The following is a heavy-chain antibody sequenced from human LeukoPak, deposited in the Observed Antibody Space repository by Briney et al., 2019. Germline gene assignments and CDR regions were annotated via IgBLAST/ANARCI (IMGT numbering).Heavy chain of an antibody. CDR3: ARGLRGTPRTIFGVVIAYYFDY. D-gene: IGHD3-3*01. J-gene: IGHJ4*02. CDR2: MNPNSGNT. CDR1: GYTFTSYD. V-gene: IGHV1-8*03. Sequence: GASVKVSCKASGYTFTSYDINWVRQATGRGLEWMGWMNPNSGNTGYAQKFQGRVTITRNTSISTAYMELSSLRSEDTAVYYCARGLRGTPRTIFGVVIAYYFDYWGQGTLVTVSS.